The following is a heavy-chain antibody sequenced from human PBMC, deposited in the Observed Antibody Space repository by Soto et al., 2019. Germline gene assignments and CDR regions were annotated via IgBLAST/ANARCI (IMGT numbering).Heavy chain of an antibody. D-gene: IGHD3-10*01. V-gene: IGHV4-30-4*01. J-gene: IGHJ4*02. CDR2: IYYSGST. Sequence: SETLSLTCTVSGGSISSGDYYWSWIRQPPGKGLEWIGYIYYSGSTYYNPSLKSRVTISVDTSKNQFSLKLSSVTAADTAVYYCARGAHPDVLLWFGEPYPLDYWGQGTLVTVSS. CDR3: ARGAHPDVLLWFGEPYPLDY. CDR1: GGSISSGDYY.